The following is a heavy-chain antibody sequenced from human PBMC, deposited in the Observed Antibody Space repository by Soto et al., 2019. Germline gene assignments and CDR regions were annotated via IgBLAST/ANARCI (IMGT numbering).Heavy chain of an antibody. V-gene: IGHV3-23*01. CDR1: GFSFSYSA. J-gene: IGHJ3*01. CDR2: ISGNGGFT. CDR3: VRETKNAFDV. Sequence: PGGSLRLSCAASGFSFSYSAMSWVRQAPGKGLECVSGISGNGGFTYYADSVKGRFIISRDNSKDTVDLQMNSLRADDTAVYYCVRETKNAFDVWGQGTVVT.